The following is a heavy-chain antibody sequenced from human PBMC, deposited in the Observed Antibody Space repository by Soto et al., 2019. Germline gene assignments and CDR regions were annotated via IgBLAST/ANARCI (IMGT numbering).Heavy chain of an antibody. J-gene: IGHJ4*02. CDR3: ARVGRDYSGGRRVPFDY. V-gene: IGHV1-69*06. CDR2: IIPIFGTA. D-gene: IGHD2-15*01. CDR1: GGTFSSYA. Sequence: SVKVSCKASGGTFSSYAISWVRQAPGQGLEWMGGIIPIFGTANYAQKFQGRVTITADKSTSTAYMELSSLRSEDTAVYYCARVGRDYSGGRRVPFDYWGQGTLVTVSS.